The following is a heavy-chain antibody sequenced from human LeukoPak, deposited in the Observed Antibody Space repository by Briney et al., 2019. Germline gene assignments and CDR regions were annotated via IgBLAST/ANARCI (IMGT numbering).Heavy chain of an antibody. D-gene: IGHD2-2*01. Sequence: GSLRLSCAASGFTFSSYAMHWVRQAPGKGLEWVAVISYDGSNKYYADSVKGRFTISSDNSKNTLYLQMNSLRAEDTAVYYCARGRGYCSSTSCQTFDYWAREPWSPSPQ. V-gene: IGHV3-30-3*01. CDR3: ARGRGYCSSTSCQTFDY. J-gene: IGHJ4*02. CDR2: ISYDGSNK. CDR1: GFTFSSYA.